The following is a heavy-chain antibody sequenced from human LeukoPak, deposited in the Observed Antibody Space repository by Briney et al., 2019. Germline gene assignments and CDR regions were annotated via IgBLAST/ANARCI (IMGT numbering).Heavy chain of an antibody. CDR2: IYYSGST. D-gene: IGHD3-10*01. J-gene: IGHJ4*02. Sequence: PSETPSLTCTVSGGSISSYYWSWIRQPPGKGLEWIGYIYYSGSTNYNPSLKSRVTISVDTSKNQFSLKLSSVTAADTAVYYCARDVGSGSYFDWGQGTLVTVSS. CDR3: ARDVGSGSYFD. CDR1: GGSISSYY. V-gene: IGHV4-59*01.